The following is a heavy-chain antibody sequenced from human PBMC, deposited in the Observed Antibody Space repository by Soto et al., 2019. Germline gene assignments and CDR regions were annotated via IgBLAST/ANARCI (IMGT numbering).Heavy chain of an antibody. V-gene: IGHV1-18*01. Sequence: ASGKVSCKASGYTFTSYCISWVRQAPGQGLEWMGWISAYNGNTNYAQKLQGRVTMTTDTSTSTAYMELRSLRSDDTAAYYCARTYSSSSLWFHPWGQGTPVPVS. J-gene: IGHJ5*02. CDR2: ISAYNGNT. CDR1: GYTFTSYC. D-gene: IGHD6-6*01. CDR3: ARTYSSSSLWFHP.